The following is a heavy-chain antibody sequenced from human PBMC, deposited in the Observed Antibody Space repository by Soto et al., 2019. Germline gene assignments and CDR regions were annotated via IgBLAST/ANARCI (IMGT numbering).Heavy chain of an antibody. CDR3: SRQSPRASSRLGSFEY. J-gene: IGHJ4*02. Sequence: SETLSLTCTVSGGSMISGDYYWSWIRQPPGKSLEWIGYIYYSGSTYYNPSLKSRVTISVDTSKHQFSLKLSSVTAADTAVYYCSRQSPRASSRLGSFEYWGQGILVTGSA. D-gene: IGHD3-16*01. V-gene: IGHV4-30-4*02. CDR1: GGSMISGDYY. CDR2: IYYSGST.